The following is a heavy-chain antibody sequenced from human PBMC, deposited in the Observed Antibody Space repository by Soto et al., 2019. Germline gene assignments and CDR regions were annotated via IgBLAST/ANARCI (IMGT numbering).Heavy chain of an antibody. D-gene: IGHD2-8*01. V-gene: IGHV4-39*01. CDR3: ARHEGNGNVWPLDY. CDR2: IHDSGST. CDR1: GDSIGTTHSY. J-gene: IGHJ4*02. Sequence: QVQLLESGPGLVKPSETLSLTCTVSGDSIGTTHSYWAWIRQSPGKGLEWIGNIHDSGSTYYMPSLRSRVTLPVDTSKNQFSLRLTSVTAEDTAVYYCARHEGNGNVWPLDYWGQGILVTVSS.